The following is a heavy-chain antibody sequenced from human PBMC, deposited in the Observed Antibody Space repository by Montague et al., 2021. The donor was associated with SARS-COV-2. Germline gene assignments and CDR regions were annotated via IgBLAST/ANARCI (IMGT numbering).Heavy chain of an antibody. CDR2: INHSGST. D-gene: IGHD3-22*01. V-gene: IGHV4-34*01. CDR1: GGSFSGYC. J-gene: IGHJ4*02. Sequence: SETLSLTCAVYGGSFSGYCWSWIRQPPGKGLEWIGEINHSGSTNYNPSLKSRVTISVDTSKNQFSLKLSSVTAADMAVYYCARRPHYYDSSGYYYPGPQRYYFDYGGQGTLVTVSS. CDR3: ARRPHYYDSSGYYYPGPQRYYFDY.